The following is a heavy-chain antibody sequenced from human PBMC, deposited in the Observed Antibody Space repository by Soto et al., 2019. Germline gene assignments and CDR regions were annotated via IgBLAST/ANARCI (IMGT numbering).Heavy chain of an antibody. J-gene: IGHJ4*02. CDR1: GFTFSRYW. CDR2: INQDVSQK. Sequence: GGSLRLSCAASGFTFSRYWMTWVRQAPGKGLEWVANINQDVSQKLYVDSVRGRFTISRDDAKNSVYLQMNNLRADDTAVYYCAKIGYNDWDFDYWGRGTLVTVSS. D-gene: IGHD3-22*01. CDR3: AKIGYNDWDFDY. V-gene: IGHV3-7*01.